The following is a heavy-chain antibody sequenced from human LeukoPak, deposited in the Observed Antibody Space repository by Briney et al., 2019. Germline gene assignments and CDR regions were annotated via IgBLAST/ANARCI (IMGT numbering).Heavy chain of an antibody. CDR2: INSDGSST. Sequence: GGSLRLSCAASGFTFSSYAMSWVRQAPGKGLVWVSRINSDGSSTSYADSVKGRFTISRDNAKSTLYLQMNSLRAEDTAVYYCARVYDSSGYYSGYYYYYMDVWGKGTTVTISS. V-gene: IGHV3-74*01. CDR3: ARVYDSSGYYSGYYYYYMDV. D-gene: IGHD3-22*01. CDR1: GFTFSSYA. J-gene: IGHJ6*03.